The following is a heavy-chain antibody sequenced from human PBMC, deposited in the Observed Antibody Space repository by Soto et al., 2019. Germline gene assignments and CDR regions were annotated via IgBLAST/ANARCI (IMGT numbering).Heavy chain of an antibody. CDR2: ISYDETNE. J-gene: IGHJ6*02. CDR3: AKDLRTTISDYGMDV. V-gene: IGHV3-30*18. Sequence: QVQRVESGGGLVQPGGSLRLTCVASGFTFGSHGMHWVRQAPGKGLEWVAVISYDETNEHYVDSVKGRFTISRDNSKSILYLQMNRLRPEDTAVYKCAKDLRTTISDYGMDVWGQGTTVTVSS. CDR1: GFTFGSHG.